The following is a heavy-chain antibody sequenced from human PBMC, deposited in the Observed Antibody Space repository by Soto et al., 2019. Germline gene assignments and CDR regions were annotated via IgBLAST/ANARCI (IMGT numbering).Heavy chain of an antibody. V-gene: IGHV4-39*01. CDR3: ARQRGYSSGWYYDY. J-gene: IGHJ4*02. CDR1: GGSISSSSYY. Sequence: SETLSLTCTVSGGSISSSSYYWGWIRQPPGKGLEWIGSIYYSGSTYYNPSLKSRVTISVDTSKNQFSLKLSSVTAADTAVYYCARQRGYSSGWYYDYWGQGTLVTVSS. CDR2: IYYSGST. D-gene: IGHD6-19*01.